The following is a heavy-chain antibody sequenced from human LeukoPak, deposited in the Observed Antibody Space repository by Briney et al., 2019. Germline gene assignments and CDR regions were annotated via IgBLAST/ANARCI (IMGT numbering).Heavy chain of an antibody. CDR2: IYYSGST. J-gene: IGHJ5*02. Sequence: SETLSLTCTVSGGSISSSSYYWGWIRQPPGKGLEWIGSIYYSGSTYYNPSLKSRVTISVDTSKNQFSLKLSSVTAADTAVYYCARRMRYTMIVVDLWGQGTLDTVSS. D-gene: IGHD3-22*01. CDR3: ARRMRYTMIVVDL. V-gene: IGHV4-39*01. CDR1: GGSISSSSYY.